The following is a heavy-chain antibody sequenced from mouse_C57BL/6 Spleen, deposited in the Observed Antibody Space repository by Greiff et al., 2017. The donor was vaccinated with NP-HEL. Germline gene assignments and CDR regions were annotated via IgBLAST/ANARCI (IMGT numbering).Heavy chain of an antibody. Sequence: QVQLQQPGAELVMPGASVKLSCKASGYTFTSYWMHWVKQRPGQGLEWIGEIDPSDSYTNYNQKFKGKSTLTVDKSSSTAYMQLSSLTSEDSAVYYCARTRISLWFAYWGQGTLVTVSA. CDR2: IDPSDSYT. CDR3: ARTRISLWFAY. D-gene: IGHD6-1*01. CDR1: GYTFTSYW. V-gene: IGHV1-69*01. J-gene: IGHJ3*01.